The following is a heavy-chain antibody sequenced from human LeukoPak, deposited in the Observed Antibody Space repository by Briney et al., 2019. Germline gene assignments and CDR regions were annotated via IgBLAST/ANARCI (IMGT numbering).Heavy chain of an antibody. D-gene: IGHD3-22*01. CDR2: INHSGST. V-gene: IGHV4-34*01. Sequence: SETLSLTCAVYGGSFSGYYWSWIRQPPGKGLEWIGEINHSGSTNYNPSLKSRVTISVDTSKNQFSLKLSSVTAADTAVYYCARCPPNYYDSSGYYYSGRRYYYYYYMDVWGKGTTVTVSS. CDR3: ARCPPNYYDSSGYYYSGRRYYYYYYMDV. J-gene: IGHJ6*03. CDR1: GGSFSGYY.